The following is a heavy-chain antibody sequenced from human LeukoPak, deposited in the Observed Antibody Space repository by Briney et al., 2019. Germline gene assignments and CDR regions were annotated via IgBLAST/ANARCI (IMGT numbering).Heavy chain of an antibody. J-gene: IGHJ4*02. D-gene: IGHD1-26*01. CDR2: ISSSSTYR. V-gene: IGHV3-21*01. CDR3: ARLVWSGSYYFDY. CDR1: GFTFSSYS. Sequence: GGSLRLSCAASGFTFSSYSMSWVRQAPGKGLEWVSSISSSSTYRYYAASVKGRFTISRDNAKNSLYLQMNSLRAEDTAVYYCARLVWSGSYYFDYWGQGTLVTVSS.